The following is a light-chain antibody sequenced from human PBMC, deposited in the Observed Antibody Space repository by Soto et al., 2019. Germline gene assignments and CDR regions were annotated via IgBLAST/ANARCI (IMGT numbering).Light chain of an antibody. CDR2: DNS. CDR3: GTWDSDLSAEV. CDR1: SSNIGTNY. Sequence: QSVLTQPPSVSAAPGQKVTISCSGSSSNIGTNYVSWYQQLPGRAPKLVIFDNSKRPSGIPDRFSGSKSGSSATLGVTGLQTGDEADYYCGTWDSDLSAEVLGGGTKLTVL. J-gene: IGLJ3*02. V-gene: IGLV1-51*01.